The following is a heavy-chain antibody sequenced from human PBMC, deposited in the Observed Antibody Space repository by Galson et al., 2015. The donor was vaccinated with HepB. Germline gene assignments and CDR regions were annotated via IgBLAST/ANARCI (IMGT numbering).Heavy chain of an antibody. CDR2: IYSGTTT. CDR3: ARDQGDDYVNYYYYPGMDV. Sequence: SLRLSCAPSGFTVSGNYMSWVRQAPGKGLEWVSLIYSGTTTYYADSVKGRFPISRNNSKNALYLQMNSLRAEDTAVYYCARDQGDDYVNYYYYPGMDVWGQGTTVTVSS. CDR1: GFTVSGNY. J-gene: IGHJ6*02. D-gene: IGHD3-16*01. V-gene: IGHV3-66*02.